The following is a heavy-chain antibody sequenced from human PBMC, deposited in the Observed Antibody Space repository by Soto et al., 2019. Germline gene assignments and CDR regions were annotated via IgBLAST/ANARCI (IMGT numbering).Heavy chain of an antibody. CDR3: ARDILSGVAD. V-gene: IGHV3-7*01. J-gene: IGHJ4*02. Sequence: GGSLRLSCAASGFTFSAYWMSWVRQAPGKGLEWVANIKQDGSEKYYVDSVKGRFTISRDNAKSSLYLQMNSLRAEDTAVFYCARDILSGVADWGQGTLVTVSS. CDR1: GFTFSAYW. D-gene: IGHD1-26*01. CDR2: IKQDGSEK.